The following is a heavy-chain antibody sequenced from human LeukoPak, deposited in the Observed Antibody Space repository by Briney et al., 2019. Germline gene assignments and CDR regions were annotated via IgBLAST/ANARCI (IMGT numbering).Heavy chain of an antibody. Sequence: GGSLRLSCAASGFTFSSYSMNWVRQAPGKGLEWVSSISSSSSYIYYADSVKGRFTNSRDNAKNSLYLQMNSLRAEDTAVYYCARGLADAFDIWGQGTMVTVSS. CDR1: GFTFSSYS. J-gene: IGHJ3*02. CDR2: ISSSSSYI. V-gene: IGHV3-21*01. CDR3: ARGLADAFDI.